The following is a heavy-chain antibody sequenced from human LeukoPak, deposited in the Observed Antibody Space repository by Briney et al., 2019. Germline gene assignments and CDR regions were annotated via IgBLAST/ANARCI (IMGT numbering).Heavy chain of an antibody. Sequence: SETLSLTCAVYGGSFSGYYWSWIRQPPGKGLEWIGEINHSGSTKYNPSLKSRVTISVDTSKNQFSPKLSSVTAADTAVYYCARAILTMVRGVIGGAAVPYYFDYWGQGTLVTVSS. CDR1: GGSFSGYY. J-gene: IGHJ4*02. CDR2: INHSGST. CDR3: ARAILTMVRGVIGGAAVPYYFDY. V-gene: IGHV4-34*01. D-gene: IGHD3-10*01.